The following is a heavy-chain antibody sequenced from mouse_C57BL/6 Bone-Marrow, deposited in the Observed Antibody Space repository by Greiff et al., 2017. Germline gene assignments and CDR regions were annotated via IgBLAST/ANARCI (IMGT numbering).Heavy chain of an antibody. J-gene: IGHJ2*01. CDR2: INPNNGGT. D-gene: IGHD2-2*01. CDR3: ARNYVYEDY. Sequence: VQLQQSGPELVKPGASVKISCKASGYTFTDYYMNWVKQSHGKSLEWIGDINPNNGGTSYNQKFKGKATLTVDKSSSTAYMELRSLTSEDSAVYYCARNYVYEDYWGQGTTLTVSS. V-gene: IGHV1-26*01. CDR1: GYTFTDYY.